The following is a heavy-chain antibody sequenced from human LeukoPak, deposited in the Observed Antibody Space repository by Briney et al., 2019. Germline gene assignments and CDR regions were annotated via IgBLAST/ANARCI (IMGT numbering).Heavy chain of an antibody. V-gene: IGHV4-38-2*01. CDR1: GYSISSYYY. J-gene: IGHJ4*02. Sequence: PSETLSLTCAVSGYSISSYYYWGWIRQPPGRGLEWIGSFYHSGSTYYNPSLKSRVTISVDTSKNQFSLKLSSVTAADTAVYYCARVVGSSSRYFDYWGQGILVTVSS. D-gene: IGHD6-6*01. CDR3: ARVVGSSSRYFDY. CDR2: FYHSGST.